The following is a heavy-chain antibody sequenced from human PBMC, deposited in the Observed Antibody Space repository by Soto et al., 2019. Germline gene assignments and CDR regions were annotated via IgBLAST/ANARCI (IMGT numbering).Heavy chain of an antibody. CDR3: ARARGGFLVSHGMDV. V-gene: IGHV4-30-2*01. CDR2: IYHSGST. CDR1: GGSISSGGYS. Sequence: QLQLQESGAGLVKPSQTLSLICAVSGGSISSGGYSWSWIRQPPGKGLEWIGYIYHSGSTYYNPSLKSRVARSVDRSKNQFSLKLSSVTAADTAVSDCARARGGFLVSHGMDVWGQGTTVTVSS. J-gene: IGHJ6*02. D-gene: IGHD3-3*01.